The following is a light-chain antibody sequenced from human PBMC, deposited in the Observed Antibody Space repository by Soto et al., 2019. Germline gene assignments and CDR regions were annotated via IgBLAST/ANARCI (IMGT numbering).Light chain of an antibody. Sequence: SYELTQPPSVSVAPGKTARITCGGNNIGSKSVHWYQQKPGQAPVLVIYYDSDRPSGIPERFSGSKSGNTATLTISRVEAGDEADYYCQVWDSSSDHSYVFGTGTKLTV. V-gene: IGLV3-21*04. CDR3: QVWDSSSDHSYV. CDR1: NIGSKS. J-gene: IGLJ1*01. CDR2: YDS.